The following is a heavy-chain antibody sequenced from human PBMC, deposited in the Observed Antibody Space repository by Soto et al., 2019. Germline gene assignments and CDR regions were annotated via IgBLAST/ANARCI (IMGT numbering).Heavy chain of an antibody. J-gene: IGHJ6*02. Sequence: GESLKISCQGSGYTFSNHWINWVRLVPGKGLEWIGIIFSRDYDTRYSPSLQGHVIISVDKSTNTAYLQWTRLPASDTAIYYCAKSIEGGPMDVWGQGTTVTVSS. D-gene: IGHD1-26*01. CDR3: AKSIEGGPMDV. CDR2: IFSRDYDT. CDR1: GYTFSNHW. V-gene: IGHV5-51*01.